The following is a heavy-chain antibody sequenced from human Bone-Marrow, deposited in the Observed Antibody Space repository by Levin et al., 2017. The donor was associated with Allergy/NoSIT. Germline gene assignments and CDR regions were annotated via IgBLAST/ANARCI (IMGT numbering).Heavy chain of an antibody. V-gene: IGHV3-30*03. CDR2: LSYDGTTE. D-gene: IGHD2-8*01. J-gene: IGHJ4*01. CDR1: GFTFENHG. Sequence: SCVGSGFTFENHGIHWVRQAPGRGLEWLSVLSYDGTTEYLADFVKGRLTMSRDNSKNTVYLHIHSLRPDDTAVYYCARTGVNLRLDFDSWGHGILVTVSS. CDR3: ARTGVNLRLDFDS.